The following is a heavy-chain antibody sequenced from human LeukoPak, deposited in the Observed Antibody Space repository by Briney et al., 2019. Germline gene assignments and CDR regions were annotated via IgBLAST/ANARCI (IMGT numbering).Heavy chain of an antibody. D-gene: IGHD6-13*01. CDR3: ARETTGAGTARPFDY. J-gene: IGHJ4*02. CDR2: IYTSGST. CDR1: GGSISNLY. Sequence: SESLSLTCTVSGGSISNLYWSWIRQPAGQALEWIRRIYTSGSTNYNPSLKSRVTMSVDTSKNQFSLKLSSVTAADTAVYYCARETTGAGTARPFDYWGQGTLVTVSS. V-gene: IGHV4-4*07.